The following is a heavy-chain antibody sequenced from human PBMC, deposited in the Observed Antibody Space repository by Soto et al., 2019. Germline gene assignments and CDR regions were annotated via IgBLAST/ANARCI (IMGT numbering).Heavy chain of an antibody. CDR2: IKYDGSTT. V-gene: IGHV3-74*01. Sequence: EVQLVESGGGLVQPGGSLRLSCAASGFTFSSYWMHWVRQVPGKGPVWVSRIKYDGSTTTYADSVKGRFTISRDNGENTVYLQMNSLRAEETAVYYCARGGSGTYLLDSWGQGTLVTVSS. CDR1: GFTFSSYW. J-gene: IGHJ4*02. D-gene: IGHD3-10*01. CDR3: ARGGSGTYLLDS.